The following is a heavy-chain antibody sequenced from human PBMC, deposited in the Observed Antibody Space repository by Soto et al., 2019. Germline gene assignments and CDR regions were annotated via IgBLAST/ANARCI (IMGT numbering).Heavy chain of an antibody. J-gene: IGHJ4*02. CDR3: ARVPTGKYGVWNY. V-gene: IGHV3-74*01. CDR1: GFTFSSYW. Sequence: LRLSCAASGFTFSSYWMHWVRQVPGKGLVWVSRIYPDGTTTTYADSVKGRFTISRDNAENTLYLQMNSLRGDDTAVYYCARVPTGKYGVWNYWGQGTLVTVSS. CDR2: IYPDGTTT. D-gene: IGHD2-8*01.